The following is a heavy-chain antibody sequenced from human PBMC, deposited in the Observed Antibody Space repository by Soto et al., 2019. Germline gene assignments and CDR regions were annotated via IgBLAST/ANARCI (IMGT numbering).Heavy chain of an antibody. CDR3: ARADIVVVPAANWFDP. Sequence: VSYKASGGTFSSYAISGVRQAPGQGLEWMGGIIPIFGTANYAQKFQGRVTITADESTSTAYMELSSLRSEDTAVYYCARADIVVVPAANWFDPWGQGTLVTVSS. CDR1: GGTFSSYA. V-gene: IGHV1-69*01. J-gene: IGHJ5*02. CDR2: IIPIFGTA. D-gene: IGHD2-2*01.